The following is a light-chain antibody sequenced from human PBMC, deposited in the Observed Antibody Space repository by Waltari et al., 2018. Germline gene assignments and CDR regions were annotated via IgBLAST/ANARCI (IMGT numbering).Light chain of an antibody. J-gene: IGKJ1*01. CDR2: KAS. V-gene: IGKV1-5*03. Sequence: DIQMTQSPSTLSASVGDRVTITCRASQSISSWLAWYQQKPGKAPKLLIYKASTLGRGLPSRFSGSGSGTEFTLTISSLQSDDFATYYCQQYNTNSPWTFGQGTKVEIK. CDR3: QQYNTNSPWT. CDR1: QSISSW.